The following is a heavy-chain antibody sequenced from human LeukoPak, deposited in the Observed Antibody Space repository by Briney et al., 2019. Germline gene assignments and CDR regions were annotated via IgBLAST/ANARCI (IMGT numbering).Heavy chain of an antibody. J-gene: IGHJ5*02. CDR3: ARPHYSSSWKNWFDP. V-gene: IGHV1-8*01. CDR2: MNPNSGNT. D-gene: IGHD6-13*01. Sequence: ASVKVSCKASGYTFPSYFMHWVRQATGQGLEWMGWMNPNSGNTGYAQKFQGRVTMTRNTSISTAYMELSSLRSEDTAVYYCARPHYSSSWKNWFDPWGQGTLVTVSS. CDR1: GYTFPSYF.